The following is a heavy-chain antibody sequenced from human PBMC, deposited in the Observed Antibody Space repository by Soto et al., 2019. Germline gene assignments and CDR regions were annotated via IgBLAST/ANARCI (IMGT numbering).Heavy chain of an antibody. CDR1: GGSIRNYL. Sequence: QVQLQESGPVLLKSSETLSLTCRVSGGSIRNYLWSWIRQPPGKGLEWIGYIFNSGSTIYSPSLSSRGTLTADPAQSQFSLRLGSVTVAKTAMCHCARGPATYDMVVWGKGTRVTFSS. J-gene: IGHJ6*03. V-gene: IGHV4-59*12. D-gene: IGHD1-1*01. CDR2: IFNSGST. CDR3: ARGPATYDMVV.